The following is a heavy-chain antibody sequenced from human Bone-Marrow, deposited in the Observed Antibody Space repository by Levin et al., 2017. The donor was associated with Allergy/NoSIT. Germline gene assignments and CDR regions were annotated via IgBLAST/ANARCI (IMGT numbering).Heavy chain of an antibody. CDR1: GGSISRGGYH. D-gene: IGHD2-2*03. CDR2: IYYSGST. V-gene: IGHV4-31*03. Sequence: SQTLSLPCIVSGGSISRGGYHWPWIRQHAGKGLEWIGYIYYSGSTYYNPSLKSRAMISVDTSKNQFSLKVSSATAADTAVYYCAREDGSTFDSWGQGTLVTVSS. J-gene: IGHJ4*02. CDR3: AREDGSTFDS.